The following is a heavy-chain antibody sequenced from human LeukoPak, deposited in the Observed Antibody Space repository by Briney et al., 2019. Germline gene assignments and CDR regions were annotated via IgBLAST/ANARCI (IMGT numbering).Heavy chain of an antibody. CDR3: ARYCSSTSCKSYYFDY. V-gene: IGHV4-39*01. Sequence: PSETLSLTCTVSGGSVSSSSYYWSWIRQPPGKGLEWIGSIYYSGSTYYNPSLKSRVTVSVDTSKNQFSLKLSSVTAADTAVYYCARYCSSTSCKSYYFDYWGQGTLVTVSS. CDR2: IYYSGST. D-gene: IGHD2-2*01. CDR1: GGSVSSSSYY. J-gene: IGHJ4*02.